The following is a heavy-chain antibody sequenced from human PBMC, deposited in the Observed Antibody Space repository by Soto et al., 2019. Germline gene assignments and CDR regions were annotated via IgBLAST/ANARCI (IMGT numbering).Heavy chain of an antibody. CDR1: GGTFSSYA. D-gene: IGHD3-22*01. Sequence: QVQLVQSGAEVKKPGSSVKVSCKASGGTFSSYAISWVRQAPGQGLEWMGGFIPIFGTADYAQKFQGRVTITADESTSTAYMELSSLRSEDTAVYYCASHYDSSSYYYYYGMDVWGQGTTVTVSS. J-gene: IGHJ6*02. CDR2: FIPIFGTA. CDR3: ASHYDSSSYYYYYGMDV. V-gene: IGHV1-69*12.